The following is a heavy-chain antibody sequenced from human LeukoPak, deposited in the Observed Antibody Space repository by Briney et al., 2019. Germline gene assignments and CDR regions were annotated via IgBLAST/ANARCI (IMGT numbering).Heavy chain of an antibody. J-gene: IGHJ4*02. CDR3: AKGTVVVVAATFDY. CDR2: ISWNSGSI. Sequence: GGSLRLSCAASGFTFDDYAMHWVRQAPGKGLEWVSGISWNSGSIAYADSVKGRFTISRDNAKNSLYLQTNSLRAEDTALYYCAKGTVVVVAATFDYWGQGTLVTVSS. V-gene: IGHV3-9*01. D-gene: IGHD2-15*01. CDR1: GFTFDDYA.